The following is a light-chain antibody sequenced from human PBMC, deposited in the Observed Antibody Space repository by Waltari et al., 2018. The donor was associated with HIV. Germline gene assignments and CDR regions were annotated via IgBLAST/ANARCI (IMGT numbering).Light chain of an antibody. CDR1: TSNVGSNP. Sequence: QSFLTQPPSASGTHGRRVVISCSGNTSNVGSNPVNWYRQVPGTAPKLLMFSNHQRPPGVTDRFSGSKSGSSASLAIKGLQSEDEADYYCASRDDSLNVWVFGGGTKLTVL. V-gene: IGLV1-44*01. CDR3: ASRDDSLNVWV. J-gene: IGLJ3*02. CDR2: SNH.